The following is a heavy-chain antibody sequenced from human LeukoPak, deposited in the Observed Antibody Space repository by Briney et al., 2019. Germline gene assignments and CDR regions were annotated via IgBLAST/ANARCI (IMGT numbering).Heavy chain of an antibody. CDR1: GGSISSGGYY. CDR2: IYYSGST. V-gene: IGHV4-61*08. Sequence: PSETLSLTCTVSGGSISSGGYYWSWIRQPPGKGLEWIGYIYYSGSTNYNPSLKSRVTISVDTSKNQFSLKLSSVTAADTAVYYCARQRGGHAFDIWGQGTMVTVSS. CDR3: ARQRGGHAFDI. D-gene: IGHD3-16*01. J-gene: IGHJ3*02.